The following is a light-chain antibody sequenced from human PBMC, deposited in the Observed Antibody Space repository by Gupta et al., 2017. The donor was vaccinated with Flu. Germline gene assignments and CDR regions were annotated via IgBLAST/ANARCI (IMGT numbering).Light chain of an antibody. J-gene: IGLJ3*02. Sequence: KVAISCSGSNSNIGSNYVYWYQQLPGTAPRLLIYETVKRPSGIPDRFSTSKSGTSATLDITGIQTEDEADYYCETWDSDLNAGVFGGGTKLTVL. CDR1: NSNIGSNY. CDR3: ETWDSDLNAGV. V-gene: IGLV1-51*01. CDR2: ETV.